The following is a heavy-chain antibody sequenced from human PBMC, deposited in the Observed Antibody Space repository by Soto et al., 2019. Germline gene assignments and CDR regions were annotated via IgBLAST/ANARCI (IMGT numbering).Heavy chain of an antibody. CDR2: IYHSGTF. V-gene: IGHV4-30-2*01. Sequence: SETLSLTCALSGGSVGSVGYTWSWIRQPPGGGLEWIGYIYHSGTFLYNPSLKTRLTISVDRSKNQFSLKLSSVTAADTAVYYCARGLQGAMDVWGQGTTVTVSS. CDR1: GGSVGSVGYT. CDR3: ARGLQGAMDV. J-gene: IGHJ6*02. D-gene: IGHD4-4*01.